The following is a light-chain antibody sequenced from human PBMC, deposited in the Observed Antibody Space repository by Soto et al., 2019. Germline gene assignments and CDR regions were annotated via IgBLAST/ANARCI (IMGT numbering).Light chain of an antibody. V-gene: IGKV3-20*01. J-gene: IGKJ4*01. Sequence: EIVLTQSPGTLSLSPGERATLSCRASQSVYKNFLAWYQQKPGQAPRLLISGASNRATGIPDRFSGSGSGTDFSLTIDRLEPDDLAVYFCQQYGSSPPNFGGGTPVAIK. CDR2: GAS. CDR3: QQYGSSPPN. CDR1: QSVYKNF.